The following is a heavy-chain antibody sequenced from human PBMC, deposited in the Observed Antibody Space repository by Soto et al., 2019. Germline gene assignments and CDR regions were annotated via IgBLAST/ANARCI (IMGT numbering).Heavy chain of an antibody. CDR1: GFTFSSNW. Sequence: EVQLVESGGDLVQPGGSLGLSCAASGFTFSSNWMAWVRRSPGKGLEWVAGMNQHGSDIQYVDSVRGRFTISRDNARNLLYLQMNNLRVEDTAIYYCATDTYCPATCYRGHGNWGQGTLVTVSS. CDR3: ATDTYCPATCYRGHGN. V-gene: IGHV3-7*03. D-gene: IGHD2-8*02. CDR2: MNQHGSDI. J-gene: IGHJ4*02.